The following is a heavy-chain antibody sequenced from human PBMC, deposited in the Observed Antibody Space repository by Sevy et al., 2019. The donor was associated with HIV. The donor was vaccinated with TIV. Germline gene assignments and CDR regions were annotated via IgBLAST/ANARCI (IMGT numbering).Heavy chain of an antibody. D-gene: IGHD6-19*01. Sequence: SETLSLTCTVSDVSISSGTNYWGWIRQPPGKGLEWIGSIYYSGTTYYNPSLKSRVTMSADTSMNQSSLKLSSVTVADTAVYYCARQRGGWYEYDASDVWGQGTMVTVSS. CDR1: DVSISSGTNY. CDR2: IYYSGTT. V-gene: IGHV4-39*01. CDR3: ARQRGGWYEYDASDV. J-gene: IGHJ3*01.